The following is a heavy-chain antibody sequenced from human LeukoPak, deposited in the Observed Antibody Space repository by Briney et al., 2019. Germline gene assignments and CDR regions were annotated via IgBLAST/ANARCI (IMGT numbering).Heavy chain of an antibody. CDR1: GGSFSGYY. CDR3: ARRGSSWYWYYYYMDV. J-gene: IGHJ6*03. D-gene: IGHD6-13*01. CDR2: INHSGST. Sequence: SETLSLTCAVYGGSFSGYYWSWIRQPPGKGLEWIGEINHSGSTNYSPSLKSRVTISVDTSKNQFSLKLSSVTAADTAVYYCARRGSSWYWYYYYMDVWGKGTTVTISS. V-gene: IGHV4-34*01.